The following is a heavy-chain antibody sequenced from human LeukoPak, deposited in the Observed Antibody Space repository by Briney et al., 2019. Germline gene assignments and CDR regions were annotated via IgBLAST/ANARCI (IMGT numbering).Heavy chain of an antibody. Sequence: GESLKISCAASGFNFDAYAMSWVRQAPGKGLEWVSGTSKSGRTTFYTDSVRGRFAISRDDSKNTLHLQMNRLRAEDTALYYCAKDHDNTDYYYYFDSWGQGTLVTVSS. V-gene: IGHV3-23*01. CDR1: GFNFDAYA. CDR3: AKDHDNTDYYYYFDS. J-gene: IGHJ4*02. CDR2: TSKSGRTT. D-gene: IGHD2-21*01.